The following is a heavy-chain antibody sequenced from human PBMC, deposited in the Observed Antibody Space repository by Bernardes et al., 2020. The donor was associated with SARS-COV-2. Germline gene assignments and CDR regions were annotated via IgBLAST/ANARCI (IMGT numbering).Heavy chain of an antibody. D-gene: IGHD2-15*01. CDR3: ARLRRYGGVVVWFGP. V-gene: IGHV4-59*08. Sequence: SETLSLTCTVSGGSISSYYWSWFRQPPGKGLEWIGYIYYSGSTNYNPSLKSRVTISVDTSKNQFSLTLSSVTAADTAVYYCARLRRYGGVVVWFGPWGQGNLVTVSS. CDR2: IYYSGST. J-gene: IGHJ5*01. CDR1: GGSISSYY.